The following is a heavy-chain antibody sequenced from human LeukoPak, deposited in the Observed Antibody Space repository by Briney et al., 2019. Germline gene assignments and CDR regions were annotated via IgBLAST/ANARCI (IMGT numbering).Heavy chain of an antibody. CDR1: GYTFTSYG. D-gene: IGHD3-10*01. CDR3: ASRVEAYYYGSGSYFSDRYYFDY. J-gene: IGHJ4*02. Sequence: ASVKVSCKASGYTFTSYGISWVRQAPGQGLEWMGWISAYNGNTNYAQKLQGRVTMTTDTSTSTAYMELRSLRSDDTAVYYCASRVEAYYYGSGSYFSDRYYFDYWGQGTLVTVSS. V-gene: IGHV1-18*01. CDR2: ISAYNGNT.